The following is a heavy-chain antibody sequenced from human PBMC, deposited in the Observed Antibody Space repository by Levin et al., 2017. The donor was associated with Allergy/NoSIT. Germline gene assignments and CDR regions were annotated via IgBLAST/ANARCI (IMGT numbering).Heavy chain of an antibody. V-gene: IGHV4-4*07. CDR2: IWNTGNT. Sequence: PSETLSLTCTVSGDSLSQYYWTWIRQPAGKGLEWIGRIWNTGNTNYNPSFRVTMSVDTSKNQFSLKLSSVTAADTAVYYCARFGLWAFDSWGPGILVTVSS. CDR1: GDSLSQYY. J-gene: IGHJ3*02. CDR3: ARFGLWAFDS. D-gene: IGHD3-16*01.